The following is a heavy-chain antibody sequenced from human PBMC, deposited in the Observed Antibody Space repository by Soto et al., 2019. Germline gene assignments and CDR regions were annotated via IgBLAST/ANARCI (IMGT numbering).Heavy chain of an antibody. CDR3: ARDGGAAAGRTHYYYYMDV. V-gene: IGHV1-8*01. J-gene: IGHJ6*03. Sequence: ASVKVSCKASGYTFTSYDINWVRQATGQGLEWMGWMNPNSGNTGYAQKFQGRVTMTRNTSISTAYMELSSLRSDDTAVYYCARDGGAAAGRTHYYYYMDVWGKGTTVTVSS. D-gene: IGHD6-13*01. CDR1: GYTFTSYD. CDR2: MNPNSGNT.